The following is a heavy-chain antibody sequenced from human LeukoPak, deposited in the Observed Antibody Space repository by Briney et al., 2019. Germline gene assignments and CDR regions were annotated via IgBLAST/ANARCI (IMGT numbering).Heavy chain of an antibody. V-gene: IGHV4-59*01. CDR1: GASISSYY. Sequence: SETLSLTCTVSGASISSYYWSWIRQPPGKGLEWIGYIYNSGSTKYNPSLKSRVTISVDTSKNQFSLKLSSVTAADTAVYYCARRYRVVRGASGGYMDVWGKGTTVTVSS. CDR2: IYNSGST. D-gene: IGHD3-10*01. CDR3: ARRYRVVRGASGGYMDV. J-gene: IGHJ6*03.